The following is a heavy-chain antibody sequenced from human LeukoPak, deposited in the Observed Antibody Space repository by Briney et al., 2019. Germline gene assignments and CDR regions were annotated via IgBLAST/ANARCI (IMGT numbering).Heavy chain of an antibody. D-gene: IGHD3-10*01. J-gene: IGHJ4*02. CDR3: ARDHSYYGSGSYYDF. CDR2: IYSGGST. CDR1: GFTVSSNY. V-gene: IGHV3-53*01. Sequence: GGSLRLSCAASGFTVSSNYMSWVRQAPGKGLEWVSVIYSGGSTYYADSVKGRFTISRDNAKNSLYLQMNSLRAEDTAVHYCARDHSYYGSGSYYDFWGQGTLVTVSS.